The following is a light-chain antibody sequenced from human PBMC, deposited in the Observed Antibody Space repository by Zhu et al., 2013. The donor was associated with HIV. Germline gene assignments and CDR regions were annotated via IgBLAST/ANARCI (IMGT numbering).Light chain of an antibody. V-gene: IGKV1-5*03. CDR2: KAT. J-gene: IGKJ2*01. Sequence: DIQLTQSPSFLSASVGDRVTITCRASQSINTWLAWYQQKPGEVPKLLIYKATFLESGVPSRFSGSGSGTEFTLTINGLQPDDFATYYCQQYESYPYTFGQATTLDVK. CDR1: QSINTW. CDR3: QQYESYPYT.